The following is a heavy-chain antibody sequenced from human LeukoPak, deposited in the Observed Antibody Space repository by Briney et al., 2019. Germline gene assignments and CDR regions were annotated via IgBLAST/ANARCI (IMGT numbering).Heavy chain of an antibody. D-gene: IGHD3-22*01. J-gene: IGHJ5*02. CDR3: AKDIYDSSGPLGWFDP. V-gene: IGHV4-59*12. CDR1: GGSISSYY. CDR2: IYYSGST. Sequence: SETLSLTCTVSGGSISSYYWSWIRQPPGKGLEWIGYIYYSGSTSYNPSLKSRVTISVDTSKNQFSLKLSSVTAADTAVYYCAKDIYDSSGPLGWFDPWGQGTLVTVSS.